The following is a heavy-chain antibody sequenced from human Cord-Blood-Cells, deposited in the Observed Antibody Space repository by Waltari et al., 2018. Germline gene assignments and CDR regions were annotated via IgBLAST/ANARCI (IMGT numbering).Heavy chain of an antibody. CDR1: GYTVTELS. D-gene: IGHD6-19*01. CDR2: FDPEDGET. CDR3: ATGYSSGWYDY. V-gene: IGHV1-24*01. Sequence: VQLVQSGAEVKKPGASVKVSCKVSGYTVTELSLPCVRQDTGKGLEWMGGFDPEDGETIYAQKFQGRVTMTEDTSTDTAYMELSSLRSEDTAVYYCATGYSSGWYDYWGQGTLVTVSS. J-gene: IGHJ4*02.